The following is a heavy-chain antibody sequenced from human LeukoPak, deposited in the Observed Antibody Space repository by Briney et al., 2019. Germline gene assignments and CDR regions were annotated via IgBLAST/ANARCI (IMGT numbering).Heavy chain of an antibody. V-gene: IGHV1-2*02. D-gene: IGHD3-22*01. CDR1: GYTFTGYY. Sequence: ASVKVSCKASGYTFTGYYMHWVRQAPGQGLEWTGWINPNSGGTNYAQKFQGRVTMTRDTSISTAYMELSRLRSDDTAVYYCARDRGSGNYYYDSSGYLFDYWGQGTLVTVSS. CDR3: ARDRGSGNYYYDSSGYLFDY. CDR2: INPNSGGT. J-gene: IGHJ4*02.